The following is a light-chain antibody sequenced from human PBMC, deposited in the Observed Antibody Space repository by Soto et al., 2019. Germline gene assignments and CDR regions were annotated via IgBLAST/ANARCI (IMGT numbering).Light chain of an antibody. CDR2: WAS. Sequence: DIVMTQSPDSLAVSLGERATINCKSSQSVLYSSNNTKYLAWYQQKPGQPPKLLIYWASTRESGVPDRFSGSGSGTDFTLTISSLQAEDVAVYYCQQYYSTPPWTFGQGTKVEIK. CDR1: QSVLYSSNNTKY. J-gene: IGKJ1*01. CDR3: QQYYSTPPWT. V-gene: IGKV4-1*01.